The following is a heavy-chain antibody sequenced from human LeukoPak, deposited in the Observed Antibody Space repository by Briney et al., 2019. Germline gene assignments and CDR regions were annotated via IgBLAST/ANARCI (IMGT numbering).Heavy chain of an antibody. V-gene: IGHV3-48*03. CDR3: ARVYTGTTPTQGDS. CDR2: ISSSGSTI. J-gene: IGHJ4*02. CDR1: GFTFSSYE. Sequence: GGSLRLPCAASGFTFSSYEMNWVRQAPGKGLEWVSYISSSGSTIYYADSVKDRFTISSDNSKNTLYLQMNNLKGEDTAVYFCARVYTGTTPTQGDSWGQGTLVTVSS. D-gene: IGHD1/OR15-1a*01.